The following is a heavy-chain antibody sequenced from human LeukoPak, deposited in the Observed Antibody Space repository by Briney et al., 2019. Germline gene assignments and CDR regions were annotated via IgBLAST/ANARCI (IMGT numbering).Heavy chain of an antibody. D-gene: IGHD3-16*01. Sequence: ASVTVSFTVSGYTLTELSMHWVRQAPGKGLEWMGGFDPEDGETIYAQKFQGRVTMTEDTSTDTAYMELSSLRSEDTAVYYCAVDQGGFDYWGQGTLVTVSS. CDR3: AVDQGGFDY. CDR2: FDPEDGET. J-gene: IGHJ4*02. CDR1: GYTLTELS. V-gene: IGHV1-24*01.